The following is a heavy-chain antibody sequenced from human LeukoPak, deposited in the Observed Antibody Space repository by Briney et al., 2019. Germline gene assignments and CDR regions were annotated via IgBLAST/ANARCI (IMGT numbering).Heavy chain of an antibody. V-gene: IGHV3-23*01. Sequence: GGSLRLTCAASGFTFSSYAMSWVRQAPGKGLEWVSAVRYSGDSTYYADSVKGRFTISRDNSKNTLYLQMNSLRAEDTAVYYCVPFPGIAAAGDYWGQGTLVTVSS. D-gene: IGHD6-13*01. CDR3: VPFPGIAAAGDY. CDR1: GFTFSSYA. CDR2: VRYSGDST. J-gene: IGHJ4*02.